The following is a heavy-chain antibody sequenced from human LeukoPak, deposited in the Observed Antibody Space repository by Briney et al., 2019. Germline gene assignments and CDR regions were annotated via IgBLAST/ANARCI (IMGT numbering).Heavy chain of an antibody. J-gene: IGHJ4*02. D-gene: IGHD3-22*01. CDR1: GLTLSNAW. CDR3: TTELDIRPNHY. V-gene: IGHV3-15*01. CDR2: IKRKSDGGTT. Sequence: GGSLRLSCAASGLTLSNAWMSWVRQAPGKGLEWVGRIKRKSDGGTTDYAAPVKGRFTISRDDSKNTLYLQMNSLKSEDTAVYYCTTELDIRPNHYWGQGTLVTVSS.